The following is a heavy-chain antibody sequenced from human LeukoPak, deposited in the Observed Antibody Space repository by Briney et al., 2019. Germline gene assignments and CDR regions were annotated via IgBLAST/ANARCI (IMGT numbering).Heavy chain of an antibody. CDR2: IRQDGSDK. CDR3: AKSTEQWLVWNYFDY. CDR1: GFTFTTHW. D-gene: IGHD6-19*01. Sequence: PGGSLRLSCAASGFTFTTHWMSWVRQAPGKGLEWVANIRQDGSDKHYLESVKGRFTISRDNAKNSLYLQMNSLRAEDTAVYYCAKSTEQWLVWNYFDYWGQGTLVTVSS. V-gene: IGHV3-7*03. J-gene: IGHJ4*02.